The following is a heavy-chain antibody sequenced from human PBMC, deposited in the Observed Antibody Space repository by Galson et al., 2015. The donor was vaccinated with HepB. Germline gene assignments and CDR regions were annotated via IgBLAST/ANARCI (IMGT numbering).Heavy chain of an antibody. CDR2: VSGYDGSA. CDR3: ARDSRLELRLNNYFSYGMDV. Sequence: SVKVSCKASGYSFTNYGLSWVRQAPGQGLEWMGWVSGYDGSANYAQKFQGRVTMTADASTGTAYLELRNLRSDDTAVYFCARDSRLELRLNNYFSYGMDVWGQGSAVTVSS. V-gene: IGHV1-18*01. J-gene: IGHJ6*02. CDR1: GYSFTNYG. D-gene: IGHD1-7*01.